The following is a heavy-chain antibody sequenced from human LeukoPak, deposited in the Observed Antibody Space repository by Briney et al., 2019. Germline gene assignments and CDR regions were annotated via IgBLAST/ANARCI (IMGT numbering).Heavy chain of an antibody. CDR1: GGTFNNSA. V-gene: IGHV1-69*05. CDR2: IMPLLGTA. Sequence: VASVKVSCKTSGGTFNNSAISWVRQAPGQGLEWLGGIMPLLGTAGYAQKFQGRVTITKDESTRTVYLELTSLTSDDTAVYYCARDVHGDYGSGWFDPWGQGTPVSVSS. J-gene: IGHJ5*02. CDR3: ARDVHGDYGSGWFDP. D-gene: IGHD4-17*01.